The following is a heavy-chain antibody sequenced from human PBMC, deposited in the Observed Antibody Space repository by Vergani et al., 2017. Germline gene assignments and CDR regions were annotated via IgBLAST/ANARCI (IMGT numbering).Heavy chain of an antibody. V-gene: IGHV3-30*18. Sequence: QVQLVESGGGVVQPGRSLRLSCAASGFTFSSYGMHWVRQAPGKGLEWVAVISYDGSNKYYADSVKGRFTISRDNSKNTLYLQMNSLRAEDTAVYYCAKDYHRGYYYYYMDVWGKGTTVTVSS. J-gene: IGHJ6*03. D-gene: IGHD1-14*01. CDR2: ISYDGSNK. CDR3: AKDYHRGYYYYYMDV. CDR1: GFTFSSYG.